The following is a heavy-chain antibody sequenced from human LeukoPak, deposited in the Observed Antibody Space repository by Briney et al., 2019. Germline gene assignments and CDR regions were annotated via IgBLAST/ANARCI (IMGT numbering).Heavy chain of an antibody. CDR3: ARDYKYAFDN. Sequence: GGSLRLSCAASGFTFSDYSMNWVRQAPGKGLEWISYVGIDSGNTNYADSVKGRFTISGDKAKNSLYLQMNSLRVEDTAVYYCARDYKYAFDNWGQGTLVTVSS. CDR2: VGIDSGNT. V-gene: IGHV3-48*01. CDR1: GFTFSDYS. J-gene: IGHJ4*02. D-gene: IGHD5-24*01.